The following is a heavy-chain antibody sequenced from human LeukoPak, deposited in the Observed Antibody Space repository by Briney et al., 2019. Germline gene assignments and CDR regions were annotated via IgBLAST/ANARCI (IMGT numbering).Heavy chain of an antibody. Sequence: GGSLRLSCAASGFTFSSYAMHWVRQAPGKGLEWGAVISYDGSNKYYADSVKGRFTISRDNSKNTLYLQMNSLRAEDTAVYYCARNLVGANSGGDYWGQGTLVTVSS. CDR3: ARNLVGANSGGDY. V-gene: IGHV3-30-3*01. CDR2: ISYDGSNK. D-gene: IGHD1-26*01. CDR1: GFTFSSYA. J-gene: IGHJ4*02.